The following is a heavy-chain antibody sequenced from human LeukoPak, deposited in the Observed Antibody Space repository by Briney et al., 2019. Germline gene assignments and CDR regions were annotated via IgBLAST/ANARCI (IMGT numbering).Heavy chain of an antibody. V-gene: IGHV4-59*08. CDR2: IYYSGST. CDR1: GGSISSYY. CDR3: ARLRSGWYYFGY. D-gene: IGHD6-19*01. Sequence: PSETLSLTCTVSGGSISSYYWSWIRQPPGKGLEWIGYIYYSGSTNYNPSLKSRVTISVDTSKNQFSLKLSSVTAADTAVYYCARLRSGWYYFGYWGQGTLVTVSS. J-gene: IGHJ4*02.